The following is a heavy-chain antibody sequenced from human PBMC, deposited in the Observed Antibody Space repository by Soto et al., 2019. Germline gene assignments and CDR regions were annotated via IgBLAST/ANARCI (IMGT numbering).Heavy chain of an antibody. V-gene: IGHV3-33*01. CDR2: ISNDGRQA. J-gene: IGHJ6*01. CDR1: RLTFSTVV. CDR3: VRDFTGRATYPGGYYYDLDV. D-gene: IGHD3-22*01. Sequence: SLSCGASRLTFSTVVMHCGREAPGKGLEWGAVISNDGRQARYADSVKGRFTISRDNFQNTLYLQMDSLRAEDTAGYNWVRDFTGRATYPGGYYYDLDVLGRAT.